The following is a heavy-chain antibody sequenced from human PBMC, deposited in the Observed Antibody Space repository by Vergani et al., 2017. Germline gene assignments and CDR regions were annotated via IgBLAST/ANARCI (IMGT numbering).Heavy chain of an antibody. D-gene: IGHD6-13*01. V-gene: IGHV5-10-1*01. CDR2: IDPSDSYT. J-gene: IGHJ4*02. CDR3: ARHHLPAAGYSSSWTDY. CDR1: GYSFTSYW. Sequence: EVQLVQSGAEVKKPGESLRISCKGSGYSFTSYWISWVRQMPGKGLEWMGRIDPSDSYTNYSPSFQGHVTISADKSISTAYLQWSSLKASDTAMYYCARHHLPAAGYSSSWTDYWGQGTLVTVSS.